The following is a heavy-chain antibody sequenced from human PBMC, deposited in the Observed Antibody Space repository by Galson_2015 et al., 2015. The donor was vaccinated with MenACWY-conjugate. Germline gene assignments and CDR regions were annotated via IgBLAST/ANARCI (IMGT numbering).Heavy chain of an antibody. D-gene: IGHD3-10*01. CDR3: AREEWRSGSGSYNSY. CDR2: INPGGGSR. V-gene: IGHV1-46*01. CDR1: GYTFTSYY. Sequence: SVKVSCKASGYTFTSYYMHWVRQAPGQGLEWMGIINPGGGSRNYAQKFQGRVTMTRDTSTGTVYMELSSLRSDDTAVYYCAREEWRSGSGSYNSYWGQGTLVIVSS. J-gene: IGHJ4*02.